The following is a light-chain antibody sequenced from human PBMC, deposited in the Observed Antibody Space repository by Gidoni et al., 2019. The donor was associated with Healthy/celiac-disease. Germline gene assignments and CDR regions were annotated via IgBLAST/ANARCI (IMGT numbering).Light chain of an antibody. CDR1: QSVSSSY. Sequence: EIVLTQSPGTLSLSPGERSTLSCRASQSVSSSYLAWYQQIPGQAPRLLIYGASSRATGIPDMFSGSGSGTDFTLTISRLEPEDFAVYYCQQYGSSQPLTFGGGTKVEIK. V-gene: IGKV3-20*01. J-gene: IGKJ4*01. CDR3: QQYGSSQPLT. CDR2: GAS.